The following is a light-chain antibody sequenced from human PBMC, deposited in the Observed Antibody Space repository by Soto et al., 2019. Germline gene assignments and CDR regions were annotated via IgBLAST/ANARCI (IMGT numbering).Light chain of an antibody. V-gene: IGLV2-23*02. CDR1: SSDVGSYNL. CDR3: CSYAGSSTAVV. CDR2: EVS. J-gene: IGLJ2*01. Sequence: QSALTQPASVSGPPGQSITISCTGTSSDVGSYNLVSWYQQHPGKAPKLMIYEVSKRPSGVSNRFSGSKSGNTASLTISGLQAEDEADYYCCSYAGSSTAVVFGGGTKLTVL.